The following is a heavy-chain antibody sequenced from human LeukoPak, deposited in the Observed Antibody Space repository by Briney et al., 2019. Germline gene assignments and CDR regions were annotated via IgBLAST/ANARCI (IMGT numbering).Heavy chain of an antibody. CDR1: GFTVSSNS. V-gene: IGHV3-53*05. J-gene: IGHJ4*02. D-gene: IGHD6-13*01. CDR2: IYSDNT. Sequence: GGSLRLSCTVSGFTVSSNSMSWVRQAPGKGLEWVSFIYSDNTHYSDSVKGRFTISRDDSKNTLYLQMNGLRAEDTALYYCAKDKLYSSSWSYFDYWGQGTLVTVSS. CDR3: AKDKLYSSSWSYFDY.